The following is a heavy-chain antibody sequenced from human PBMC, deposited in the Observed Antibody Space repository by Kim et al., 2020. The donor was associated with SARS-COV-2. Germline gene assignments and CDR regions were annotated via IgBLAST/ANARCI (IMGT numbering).Heavy chain of an antibody. D-gene: IGHD5-12*01. CDR1: GFTFSDYY. J-gene: IGHJ3*02. V-gene: IGHV3-11*01. CDR2: ISSSGSTI. CDR3: ARDQGRDGYIIDAFDI. Sequence: GGSLRLSCAASGFTFSDYYMSWIRQAPGKGLEWVSYISSSGSTIYYADSVKGRFTISRDNAKNSLYLQMNSLRAEDTAVYYCARDQGRDGYIIDAFDIWGQGTMVTVSS.